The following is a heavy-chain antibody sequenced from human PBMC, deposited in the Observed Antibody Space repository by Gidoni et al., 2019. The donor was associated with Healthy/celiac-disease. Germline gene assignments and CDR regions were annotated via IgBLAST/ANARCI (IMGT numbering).Heavy chain of an antibody. CDR3: AREAVVAATEYYYYYYMDV. CDR2: IYYSGST. Sequence: QVQLQESGPGLVKPSQTLSLTCTVSGCSISSGGYYWSWIRQHPGKGLEWIGYIYYSGSTYYNPSLKSRVTISVDTSKNQFSLKLSSVTAADTAVYYCAREAVVAATEYYYYYYMDVWGKGTTVTVSS. V-gene: IGHV4-31*03. D-gene: IGHD2-15*01. J-gene: IGHJ6*03. CDR1: GCSISSGGYY.